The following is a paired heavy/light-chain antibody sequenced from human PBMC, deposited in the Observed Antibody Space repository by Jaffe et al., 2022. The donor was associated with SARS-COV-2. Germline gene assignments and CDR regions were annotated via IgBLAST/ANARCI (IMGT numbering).Heavy chain of an antibody. V-gene: IGHV7-4-1*02. CDR2: INTNTGNP. CDR1: GYTFNRYA. J-gene: IGHJ4*02. Sequence: QVQLVQSGSELKKPGASVKVSCKASGYTFNRYAINWVRQAPGQGLEWMGWINTNTGNPTYAQGFTGRFVFSLDTSVSTAYLQISSLEAADTAVYYCARDWKQTDCWGQGTLVTVSS. CDR3: ARDWKQTDC. D-gene: IGHD1-1*01.
Light chain of an antibody. V-gene: IGKV1-39*01. Sequence: DIQMTQSPSSLSTSVGDRVTITCRASQSISSELNWYQQKPGKAPKLLIHAASSLQSGVPSRFSGSGSGTDFTLTISSLQPEDFATYYCQQSYSTPLTFGGGTKVDLK. CDR3: QQSYSTPLT. J-gene: IGKJ4*01. CDR1: QSISSE. CDR2: AAS.